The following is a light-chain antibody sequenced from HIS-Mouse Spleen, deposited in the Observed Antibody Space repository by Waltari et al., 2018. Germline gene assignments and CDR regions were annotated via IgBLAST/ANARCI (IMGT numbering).Light chain of an antibody. J-gene: IGKJ5*01. V-gene: IGKV3-15*01. CDR2: GAS. Sequence: EIVITQSPATLSVSPGERATLPSRASQSVSSNLAWYQQKPGQAPRLLIYGASTRATGIPARFSGSGSGTEFTLTISSMQSEDFAVYYCQQYNNWPPFTFGQGTRLEIK. CDR1: QSVSSN. CDR3: QQYNNWPPFT.